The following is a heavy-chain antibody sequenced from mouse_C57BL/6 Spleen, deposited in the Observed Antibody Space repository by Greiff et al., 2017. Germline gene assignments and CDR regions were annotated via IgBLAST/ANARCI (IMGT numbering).Heavy chain of an antibody. CDR3: ARDGNYYAMDY. J-gene: IGHJ4*01. Sequence: EVQLQQSGPVLVKPGASVKMSCKASGYTFTDYSMNWVKQSHGKSLEWIGVINPYNGGTSYNQKFKGKATLTVDKSSSTAYMALKSLTSEDSAVYYCARDGNYYAMDYWGQGTSVTVSS. CDR1: GYTFTDYS. CDR2: INPYNGGT. D-gene: IGHD2-1*01. V-gene: IGHV1-19*01.